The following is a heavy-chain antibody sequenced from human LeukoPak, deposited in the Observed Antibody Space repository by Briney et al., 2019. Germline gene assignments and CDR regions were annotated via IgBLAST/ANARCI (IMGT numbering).Heavy chain of an antibody. V-gene: IGHV3-30*04. CDR3: RGTIVVVPAASYYYYMDV. Sequence: PQGSMRIYGTATGLTLSSYALHWSRQAQGKGLELMEVIPDDGSNKYYADSVKGRFTISRDNSKNPPYLQMSSLRAEDTAVYYCRGTIVVVPAASYYYYMDVWGKGTTVTVSS. J-gene: IGHJ6*03. D-gene: IGHD2-2*01. CDR2: IPDDGSNK. CDR1: GLTLSSYA.